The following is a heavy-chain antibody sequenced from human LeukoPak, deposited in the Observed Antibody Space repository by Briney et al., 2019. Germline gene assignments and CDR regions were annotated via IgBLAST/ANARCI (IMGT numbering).Heavy chain of an antibody. CDR3: ATWSNAWEFDY. CDR1: GFTFSSSW. CDR2: INEDGSDK. J-gene: IGHJ4*02. D-gene: IGHD1-26*01. Sequence: GGSVRLSCAASGFTFSSSWMTWLRQAPGKGLEWVAHINEDGSDKYYVDSVTGRFSISRDNTKNSLYLQMSSLRAEDTAVYYCATWSNAWEFDYWGQGALVSVSS. V-gene: IGHV3-7*05.